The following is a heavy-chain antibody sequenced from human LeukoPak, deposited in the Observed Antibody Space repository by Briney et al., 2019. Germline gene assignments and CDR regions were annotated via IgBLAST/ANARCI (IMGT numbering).Heavy chain of an antibody. J-gene: IGHJ4*02. CDR2: IYYSGST. CDR1: GGSISSSSYY. V-gene: IGHV4-39*01. CDR3: ARHWAHYYDSSGLDY. Sequence: SETLSLTCTVSGGSISSSSYYWGWIRQPPGKGLEWIGSIYYSGSTYYNPSLKSRVTISVDTSKNQFSLKLSSVTAADTAVYHCARHWAHYYDSSGLDYWGQGTLVTVSS. D-gene: IGHD3-22*01.